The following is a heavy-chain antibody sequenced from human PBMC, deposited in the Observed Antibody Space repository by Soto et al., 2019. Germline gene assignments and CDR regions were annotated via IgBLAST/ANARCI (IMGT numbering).Heavy chain of an antibody. CDR1: GGSISSGGYY. Sequence: SETLSLTCTVSGGSISSGGYYWSWIRQHPGKGLEWIGYIYYSGSTYYNPSLKSRVTISVDTSKNQFSLKLSSVTAADTAVYYCARGIVVVPAAPTARVDDWGQGTLVTVSS. V-gene: IGHV4-31*03. D-gene: IGHD2-2*01. CDR3: ARGIVVVPAAPTARVDD. CDR2: IYYSGST. J-gene: IGHJ4*02.